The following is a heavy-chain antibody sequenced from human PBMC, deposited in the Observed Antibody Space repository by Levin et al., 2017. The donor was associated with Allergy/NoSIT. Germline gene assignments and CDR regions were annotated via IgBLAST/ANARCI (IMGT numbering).Heavy chain of an antibody. CDR2: ISAYNGNT. CDR3: ARKMATAFADY. Sequence: GESLKISCKASGYTFTSYGISWVRQAPGQGLEWMGWISAYNGNTNYAQKLQGRVTMTTDTSTSTAYMELRSLRSDDTAVYYCARKMATAFADYWGQGTLVTVSS. J-gene: IGHJ4*02. CDR1: GYTFTSYG. D-gene: IGHD5-24*01. V-gene: IGHV1-18*01.